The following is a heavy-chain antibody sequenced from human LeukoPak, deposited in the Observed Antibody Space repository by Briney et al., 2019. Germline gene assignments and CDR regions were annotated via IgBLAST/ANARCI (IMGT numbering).Heavy chain of an antibody. V-gene: IGHV1-69*04. D-gene: IGHD2-2*01. CDR1: GGTFSSYA. CDR2: IIPILGIA. J-gene: IGHJ4*02. Sequence: SVKVSCKASGGTFSSYAISWVRQAPGQGLEWMGRIIPILGIANYAQKFQGRVTITADKSTSTAYMELSSLRSEDTAVYYCAKEAPSRRDCSSTSCFLDYWGQGTLVTVSS. CDR3: AKEAPSRRDCSSTSCFLDY.